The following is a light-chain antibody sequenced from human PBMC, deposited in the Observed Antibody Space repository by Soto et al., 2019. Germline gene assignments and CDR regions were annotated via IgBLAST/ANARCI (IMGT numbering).Light chain of an antibody. J-gene: IGLJ1*01. CDR2: EVS. Sequence: QSVLTQPASVSGSPGQSITISCTGTSSDVGSYNYVSWYQQYPGKVPKLMIYEVSERPSGVPDRFSGSKSGNTAFLTVSGLQAEDEADYYCLSYADTAYVFGTGTKVTVL. CDR1: SSDVGSYNY. V-gene: IGLV2-8*01. CDR3: LSYADTAYV.